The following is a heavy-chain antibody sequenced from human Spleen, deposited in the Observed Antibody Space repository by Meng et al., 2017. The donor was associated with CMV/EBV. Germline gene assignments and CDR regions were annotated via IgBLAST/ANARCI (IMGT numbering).Heavy chain of an antibody. CDR1: GFTFSSHW. D-gene: IGHD6-13*01. CDR2: INQDGSQK. J-gene: IGHJ6*02. V-gene: IGHV3-7*04. Sequence: GGSRLSCAASGFTFSSHWMTWVRQAPGEGLEWVANINQDGSQKNYVDSVKGRFTISRDNAKNSLFLQMNSLRAEDTAVYYCARVAAAGRGMDVWGPGTTVTVSS. CDR3: ARVAAAGRGMDV.